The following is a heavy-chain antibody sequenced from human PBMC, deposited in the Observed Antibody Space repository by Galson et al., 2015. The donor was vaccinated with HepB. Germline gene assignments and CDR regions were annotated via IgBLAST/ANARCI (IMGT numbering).Heavy chain of an antibody. J-gene: IGHJ4*02. CDR1: GFDVSSNY. CDR2: IYSSGTT. V-gene: IGHV3-53*01. D-gene: IGHD2-8*01. CDR3: ARGGYYIG. Sequence: SLRLSCAASGFDVSSNYMSWVRQAPEKGLEWVSVIYSSGTTSYADSVKGRFTISGDFSKNTVYLQMNGLRAGDTAVYYCARGGYYIGWGQGTLVTVSS.